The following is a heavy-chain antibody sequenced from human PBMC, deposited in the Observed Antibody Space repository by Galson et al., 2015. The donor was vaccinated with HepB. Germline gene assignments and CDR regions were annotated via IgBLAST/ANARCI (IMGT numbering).Heavy chain of an antibody. CDR2: IIPIFASA. CDR3: ARGKRGLDV. Sequence: SVKVSCKAPGGTFSSYLFSWVRHAPGQGLQWMGGIIPIFASAKYSQEVQGRVTITADESTRTVYMELSSLRSEDTAIYYCARGKRGLDVWGEGTTVTVPS. V-gene: IGHV1-69*13. J-gene: IGHJ6*04. CDR1: GGTFSSYL.